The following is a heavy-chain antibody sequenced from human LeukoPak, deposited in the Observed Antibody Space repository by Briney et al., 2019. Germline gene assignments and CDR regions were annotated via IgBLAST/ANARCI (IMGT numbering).Heavy chain of an antibody. Sequence: GGSLRLSCAASGFTFSSYSMNWVRQAPGKGLEWVSSISSSSSYIYYADSVKGRFTISRDNAKNSLYLQMNSLRADDTAVYYCARDISGRPGIAAPFDYWGQGTLVTVSS. D-gene: IGHD6-13*01. V-gene: IGHV3-21*01. CDR2: ISSSSSYI. CDR3: ARDISGRPGIAAPFDY. CDR1: GFTFSSYS. J-gene: IGHJ4*02.